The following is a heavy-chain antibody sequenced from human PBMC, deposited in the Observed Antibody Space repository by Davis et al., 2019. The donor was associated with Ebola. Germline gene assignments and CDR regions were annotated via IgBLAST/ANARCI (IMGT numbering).Heavy chain of an antibody. D-gene: IGHD2-21*02. J-gene: IGHJ2*01. CDR2: IRNDGSKK. CDR3: VRDPALVVTGGGWFFGL. CDR1: GFTFSTYG. V-gene: IGHV3-30*02. Sequence: GESLKISCAGSGFTFSTYGMHWVRQAPGKGLEWVAFIRNDGSKKYYVDSVKGRFTISRDNAKNSLYLQMNSLRAEDTAVYYCVRDPALVVTGGGWFFGLWGRGTLVTVSS.